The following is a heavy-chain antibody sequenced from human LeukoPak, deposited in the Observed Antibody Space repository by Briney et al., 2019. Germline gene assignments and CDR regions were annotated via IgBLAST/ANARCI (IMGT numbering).Heavy chain of an antibody. V-gene: IGHV4-59*01. D-gene: IGHD3-3*01. CDR3: ARSPTYDFWSGYYYFDP. Sequence: SETLSLTCTVSGGSINSYYWSWIRKPPGKGLEWIGYIYYSGTTNYNPSLKSRVTISVDTAKNQFSLKLNSVTAADTAVYYCARSPTYDFWSGYYYFDPWGQGTLVTVSS. J-gene: IGHJ5*02. CDR1: GGSINSYY. CDR2: IYYSGTT.